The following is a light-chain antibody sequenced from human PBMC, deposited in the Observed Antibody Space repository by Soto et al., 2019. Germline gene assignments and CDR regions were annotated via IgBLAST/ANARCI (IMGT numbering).Light chain of an antibody. Sequence: DVQLTQSPSFLSASVGDRVTITCRASQGFSNSLAWYQQKPGKAPELLIYAASTLQSGVPSRFSGNGSGTEFTLTISSLQPEDFATYYCQQPDSYPCTFGQGTKLEIK. V-gene: IGKV1-9*01. CDR2: AAS. J-gene: IGKJ2*02. CDR1: QGFSNS. CDR3: QQPDSYPCT.